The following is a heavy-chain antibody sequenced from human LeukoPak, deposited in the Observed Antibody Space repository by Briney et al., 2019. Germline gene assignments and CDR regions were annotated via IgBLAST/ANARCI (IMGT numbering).Heavy chain of an antibody. CDR2: IRYDGSNK. Sequence: GGSLTLSCAASGFTFSSYGMHWVRQAPGEGLGWVAFIRYDGSNKYYADSVKGRFTISRDNSKNTLYLQMNSLRAEDTAVYYCAKDYDSSGYPTFRYWGQGTLVTVSS. CDR3: AKDYDSSGYPTFRY. CDR1: GFTFSSYG. V-gene: IGHV3-30*02. J-gene: IGHJ4*02. D-gene: IGHD3-22*01.